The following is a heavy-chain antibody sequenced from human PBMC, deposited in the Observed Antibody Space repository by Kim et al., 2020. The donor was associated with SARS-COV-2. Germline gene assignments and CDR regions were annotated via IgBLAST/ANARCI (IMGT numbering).Heavy chain of an antibody. CDR3: ARGTNIDPLTSIWFGESFYYYGMDV. V-gene: IGHV1-3*01. D-gene: IGHD3-10*01. Sequence: ASVKVSCKASGYTFTSYAMHWVRQAPGQRLEWMGWINAVNGNTKYSQKFQGRVTITRDTSASTAYMELSSLRSEDTAVYYCARGTNIDPLTSIWFGESFYYYGMDVWGQGTTVTVSS. J-gene: IGHJ6*02. CDR2: INAVNGNT. CDR1: GYTFTSYA.